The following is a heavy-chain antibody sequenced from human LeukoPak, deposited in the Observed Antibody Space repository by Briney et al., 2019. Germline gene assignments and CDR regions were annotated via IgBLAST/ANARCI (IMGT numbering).Heavy chain of an antibody. Sequence: GESLKISCKGSAYSFTSYWISWVRQMPGKGLEWMGRIDPSDSYTNYSPSFQGRVTISADKSISTAYLQWASLKASDTAMYYRASLEMATDYWGQGTLVTVSS. V-gene: IGHV5-10-1*01. CDR2: IDPSDSYT. J-gene: IGHJ4*02. D-gene: IGHD5-24*01. CDR3: ASLEMATDY. CDR1: AYSFTSYW.